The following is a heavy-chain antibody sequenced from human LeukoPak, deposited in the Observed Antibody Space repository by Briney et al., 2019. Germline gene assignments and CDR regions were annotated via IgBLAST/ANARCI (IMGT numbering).Heavy chain of an antibody. CDR3: AKDTEAVAGPGGLGY. V-gene: IGHV3-9*01. CDR2: ISWNSGSI. Sequence: PGRSLRLSCAASGFTFDDYAMHWVRQAPGKGLEWVSGISWNSGSIGYADSVKGRLTISRDNAKNSLYLQMNSLRAEDTALYYCAKDTEAVAGPGGLGYWGQGTLVTVSS. D-gene: IGHD6-19*01. CDR1: GFTFDDYA. J-gene: IGHJ4*02.